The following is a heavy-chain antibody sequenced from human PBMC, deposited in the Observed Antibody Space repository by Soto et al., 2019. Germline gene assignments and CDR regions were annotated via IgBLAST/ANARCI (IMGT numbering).Heavy chain of an antibody. CDR3: ARANDLSYYYGMDV. V-gene: IGHV1-2*04. Sequence: ASVKVSGKASGYTFTGYYMHWVRQAPGQGLEWMGWINPNSGGTNYAQKFQGWVTMTRDTSISTAYMELSRLRSDDTAVYYCARANDLSYYYGMDVWGQGTTVTVSS. J-gene: IGHJ6*02. D-gene: IGHD3-3*01. CDR2: INPNSGGT. CDR1: GYTFTGYY.